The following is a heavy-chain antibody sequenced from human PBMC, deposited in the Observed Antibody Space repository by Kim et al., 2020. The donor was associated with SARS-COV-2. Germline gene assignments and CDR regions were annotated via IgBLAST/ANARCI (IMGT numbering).Heavy chain of an antibody. CDR2: ISYDGSNK. CDR3: ARDWNDFWSGYSTYVDY. CDR1: GFTFSSYA. Sequence: GGSLRLSCAASGFTFSSYAMHWVRQAPGKGLEWVAVISYDGSNKYYADSVKGRFTISRDNSKNTLYLQMNSLRAEDTAVYYCARDWNDFWSGYSTYVDYWGQGTLVTVSS. V-gene: IGHV3-30-3*01. D-gene: IGHD3-3*01. J-gene: IGHJ4*02.